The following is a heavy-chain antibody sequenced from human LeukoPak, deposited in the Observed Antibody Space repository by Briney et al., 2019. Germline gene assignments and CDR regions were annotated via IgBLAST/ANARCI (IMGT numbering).Heavy chain of an antibody. Sequence: PSETLSLTCTVSGGSISSYYWSWIRQPPGKGLEWIGYIYYSGSTNYNPSLKSRVTISVDTSKNQFSLKLSSVTAADTAVYYCARVTGIAVAARDEREYYFDYWGQGTLVTVSS. D-gene: IGHD6-19*01. CDR1: GGSISSYY. V-gene: IGHV4-59*01. CDR3: ARVTGIAVAARDEREYYFDY. J-gene: IGHJ4*02. CDR2: IYYSGST.